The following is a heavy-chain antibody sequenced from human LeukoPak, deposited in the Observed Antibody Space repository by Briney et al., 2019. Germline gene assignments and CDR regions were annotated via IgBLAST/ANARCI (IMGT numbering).Heavy chain of an antibody. J-gene: IGHJ4*02. D-gene: IGHD1-14*01. V-gene: IGHV1-69*13. CDR1: GGTFSSDA. Sequence: ASVKVSCKASGGTFSSDAISWVRQAPGQGLEWMGGIIPIFGTANYAQKFQGRVTITADESTSTAYMELSSLRSEDTAVYYCARGRRYHYFDYWGQGTLVTVSS. CDR3: ARGRRYHYFDY. CDR2: IIPIFGTA.